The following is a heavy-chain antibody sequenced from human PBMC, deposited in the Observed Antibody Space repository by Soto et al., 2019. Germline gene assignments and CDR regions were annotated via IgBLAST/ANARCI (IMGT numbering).Heavy chain of an antibody. CDR3: AATTWMQASHYAMDV. D-gene: IGHD5-18*01. CDR2: IVVGSGLT. CDR1: GFTLTNSA. Sequence: HMQLVQSGPEVRKPGTSVKVSCKASGFTLTNSAMQWVRQARGQRLEWIGWIVVGSGLTNYAQKFQERVTITRDMSTSTAYMELSSRTSEDTAVYYCAATTWMQASHYAMDVWGQGTTVTVSS. J-gene: IGHJ6*02. V-gene: IGHV1-58*02.